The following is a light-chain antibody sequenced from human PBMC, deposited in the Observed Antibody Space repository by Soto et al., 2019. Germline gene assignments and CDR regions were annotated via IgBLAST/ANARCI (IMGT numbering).Light chain of an antibody. J-gene: IGKJ1*01. Sequence: EIVMTQSPATLSVSPGERVTLSCRASESVTTNLAWYQRKPGQAPRLVIYGASLRATGIPARFSASGSGTEFTLTVNSLQSEDVAVYYCQQYNHWPSWTFGQGTRVEI. CDR3: QQYNHWPSWT. CDR2: GAS. CDR1: ESVTTN. V-gene: IGKV3-15*01.